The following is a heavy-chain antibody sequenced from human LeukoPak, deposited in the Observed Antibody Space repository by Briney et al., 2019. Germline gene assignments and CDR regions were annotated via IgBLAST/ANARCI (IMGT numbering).Heavy chain of an antibody. CDR2: ISTTSTYI. J-gene: IGHJ4*02. D-gene: IGHD2-2*01. CDR1: GFTFSSCG. CDR3: ARAGTCSSTSCDGGIEY. Sequence: PGGSLRLSCAASGFTFSSCGFNWVRQAPGKGLEWVSFISTTSTYIYYADSVKGRFTVSRDNSKNLLYLQMDSLRVEDTAVYYCARAGTCSSTSCDGGIEYWGQGTLVTVSS. V-gene: IGHV3-21*06.